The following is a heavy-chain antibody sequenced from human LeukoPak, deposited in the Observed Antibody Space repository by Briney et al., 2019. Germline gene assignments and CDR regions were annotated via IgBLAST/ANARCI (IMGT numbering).Heavy chain of an antibody. CDR2: IYYSGST. J-gene: IGHJ4*02. D-gene: IGHD3-10*01. CDR1: GGSISSSSYY. V-gene: IGHV4-39*01. CDR3: ARARFRSVVRGVNYFDY. Sequence: PSETLSLTCTVSGGSISSSSYYWGWIRQPPGKGLEWIGSIYYSGSTYYNPSLKSRVTISVDTSKNQFSLKLSSVTAADTAVYYCARARFRSVVRGVNYFDYWGQGTLVTVSS.